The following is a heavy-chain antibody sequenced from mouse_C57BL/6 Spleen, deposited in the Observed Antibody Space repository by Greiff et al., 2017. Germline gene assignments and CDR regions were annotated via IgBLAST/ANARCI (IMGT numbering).Heavy chain of an antibody. CDR2: IDPETGGT. V-gene: IGHV1-15*01. J-gene: IGHJ3*01. Sequence: VQLQQSGAELVRPGASVTLSCKASGYTFTDYEMHWVKQTPVHGLEWIGAIDPETGGTAYNQKFKGKAILTADKSSSTAYMELRSLTSEDSAVYYCTRSDSNYFFFAYWGQGALVNVSA. CDR3: TRSDSNYFFFAY. D-gene: IGHD2-5*01. CDR1: GYTFTDYE.